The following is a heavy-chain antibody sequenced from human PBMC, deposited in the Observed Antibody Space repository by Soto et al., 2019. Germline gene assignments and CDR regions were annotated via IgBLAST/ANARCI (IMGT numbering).Heavy chain of an antibody. CDR3: ARSYRTYYYYGMDV. Sequence: EVQLVETGGGLIQPGGSLRLSCAASGFTVSSNYMSWVRQAPGKGLEWVSVIYSGGSTYYADSVKGRFTISRDNSKNTLYLQMNSLRAEDTAVYYCARSYRTYYYYGMDVWGQGTTVTVSS. CDR2: IYSGGST. D-gene: IGHD1-26*01. J-gene: IGHJ6*02. V-gene: IGHV3-53*02. CDR1: GFTVSSNY.